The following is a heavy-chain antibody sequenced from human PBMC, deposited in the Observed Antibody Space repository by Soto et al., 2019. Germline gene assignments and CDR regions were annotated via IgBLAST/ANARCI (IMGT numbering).Heavy chain of an antibody. D-gene: IGHD3-22*01. Sequence: QLQLQESGPGLLKPSETLSLTCTVSGGSISSGSYYWDWIRQPPGKGLEWIGNVYYSGSTNYNPSLASRVTISVDPSTNLSSLKLSSVTAADTAVYSCARQTDSYYTFDAFDIWGQGTMVTVSS. CDR1: GGSISSGSYY. CDR3: ARQTDSYYTFDAFDI. CDR2: VYYSGST. V-gene: IGHV4-39*01. J-gene: IGHJ3*02.